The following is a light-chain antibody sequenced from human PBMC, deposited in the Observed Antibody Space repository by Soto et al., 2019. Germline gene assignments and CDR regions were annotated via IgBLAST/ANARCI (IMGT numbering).Light chain of an antibody. Sequence: DIVMTQSPDSLAVSLGERATINCKSSQSVLYSSNNKNYLAWYQQKPGQPPKLLIYWASTRESGVPDRLSGSGSGTDFTLSISSLQADDVAIYYCQQYYISPQTFGQGTKVEIK. CDR2: WAS. CDR3: QQYYISPQT. J-gene: IGKJ1*01. V-gene: IGKV4-1*01. CDR1: QSVLYSSNNKNY.